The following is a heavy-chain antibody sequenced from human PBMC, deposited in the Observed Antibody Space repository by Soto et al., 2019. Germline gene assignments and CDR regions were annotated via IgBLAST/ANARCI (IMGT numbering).Heavy chain of an antibody. CDR1: GFTFNSHW. J-gene: IGHJ5*02. CDR2: ISNDGSET. CDR3: VRDRPHNWFDP. V-gene: IGHV3-74*01. Sequence: GGSLRLSCAASGFTFNSHWMHWVRQVPGNGLVWVARISNDGSETIYADSVEGRFTISRDNAKNTVYLEMNSLRVEDTAVYYCVRDRPHNWFDPWGQGTLVTVSS.